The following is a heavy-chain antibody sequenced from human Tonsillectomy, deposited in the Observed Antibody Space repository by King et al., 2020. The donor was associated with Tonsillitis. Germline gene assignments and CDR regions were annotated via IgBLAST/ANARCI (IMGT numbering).Heavy chain of an antibody. Sequence: VQLVESGAEVKKPGASVKVSCKASGYTFTSYGISWVRQAPGQGLDWVGWIRVYNGNTNYAQKLQGRVTMTTDTSTSTAYMELRSLRYDDTAVYYCARDPGMPTNNGFAPWGQGTLVTVSS. CDR2: IRVYNGNT. CDR1: GYTFTSYG. J-gene: IGHJ5*02. D-gene: IGHD5-24*01. V-gene: IGHV1-18*01. CDR3: ARDPGMPTNNGFAP.